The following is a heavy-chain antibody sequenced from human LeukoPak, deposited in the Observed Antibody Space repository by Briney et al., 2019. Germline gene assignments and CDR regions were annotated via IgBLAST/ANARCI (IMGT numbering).Heavy chain of an antibody. CDR1: GYSITRGYY. D-gene: IGHD3-10*01. Sequence: SETLSLTCTVSGYSITRGYYWGWIRQPPGKGLEWIGSIYHSGSTYYNPSLKSRVVISVDTSKNQFSLKLNSVIAADTAVYYCARSGPYYYHYMDVWGKGTTVTVS. CDR3: ARSGPYYYHYMDV. V-gene: IGHV4-38-2*02. J-gene: IGHJ6*03. CDR2: IYHSGST.